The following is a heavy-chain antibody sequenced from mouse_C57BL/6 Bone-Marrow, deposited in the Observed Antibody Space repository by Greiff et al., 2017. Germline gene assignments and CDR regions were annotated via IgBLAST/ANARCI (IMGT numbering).Heavy chain of an antibody. CDR1: GYTFTDHT. J-gene: IGHJ2*01. V-gene: IGHV1-78*01. CDR2: IYPRDGST. D-gene: IGHD1-1*01. CDR3: ASPLHYYGSSYVSDY. Sequence: VQLQQSDAELVKPGASVKISCKVSGYTFTDHTIHWMKQRPEQGLEWIGYIYPRDGSTKYNEKFKGQATLTADKSSSTAYMQLNSLTSEDSAVYFCASPLHYYGSSYVSDYWGQGTTLTVSS.